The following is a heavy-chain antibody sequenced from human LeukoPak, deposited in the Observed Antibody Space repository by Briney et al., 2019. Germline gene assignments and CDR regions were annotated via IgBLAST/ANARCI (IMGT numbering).Heavy chain of an antibody. D-gene: IGHD6-13*01. CDR2: IKHDGSEK. J-gene: IGHJ5*02. V-gene: IGHV3-7*03. Sequence: PGGPLTLSCAASGFTFSTYWMSWLRQAPGKGLEWVANIKHDGSEKHYVHSVKGRFTISRDNAQNSLYFQMNSLRAEETAVYYCARYRDAYSSRNWFDPWGQGTLVTVSS. CDR3: ARYRDAYSSRNWFDP. CDR1: GFTFSTYW.